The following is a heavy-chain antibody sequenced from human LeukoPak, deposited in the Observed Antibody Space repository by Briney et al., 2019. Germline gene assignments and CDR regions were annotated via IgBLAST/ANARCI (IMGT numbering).Heavy chain of an antibody. Sequence: GGSLRLSCAASGFTFSSYAMSWVRQTPGKGLEWVSGISGSGGSTYYADSVKGRFTISRDNSKNTLYLQMNSLRAEDTAIYYCAKMPVSYSSGWSTFDYWGQGTLVTVSS. CDR1: GFTFSSYA. CDR2: ISGSGGST. V-gene: IGHV3-23*01. D-gene: IGHD6-19*01. CDR3: AKMPVSYSSGWSTFDY. J-gene: IGHJ4*02.